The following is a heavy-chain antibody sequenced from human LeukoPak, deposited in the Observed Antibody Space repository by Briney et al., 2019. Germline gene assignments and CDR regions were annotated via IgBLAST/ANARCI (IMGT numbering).Heavy chain of an antibody. CDR3: ATGYSGYYRLDY. CDR2: IYHSGST. Sequence: SETLSLTCAVSGGSISSSNWWSWVRQPPGKGLEWIGEIYHSGSTNYNPSLKSRITISLDTSKHQFSLRLTSVTAADTAVYYCATGYSGYYRLDYWGQGTLVTVSS. V-gene: IGHV4-4*02. CDR1: GGSISSSNW. J-gene: IGHJ4*02. D-gene: IGHD3-22*01.